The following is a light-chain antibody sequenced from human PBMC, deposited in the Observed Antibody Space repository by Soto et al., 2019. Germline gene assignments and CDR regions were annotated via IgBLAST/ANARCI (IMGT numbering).Light chain of an antibody. J-gene: IGLJ1*01. Sequence: QSVLTQPASVSGCPGQSITISCTGSSSDIGAFNYVAWYQQHPGKAPKLIIHGVTNRPSGVSSRFSGSKSDYTASLTISGLQAEDEADYYCSSYTTAFFYVFGTGTKVTVL. V-gene: IGLV2-14*01. CDR1: SSDIGAFNY. CDR3: SSYTTAFFYV. CDR2: GVT.